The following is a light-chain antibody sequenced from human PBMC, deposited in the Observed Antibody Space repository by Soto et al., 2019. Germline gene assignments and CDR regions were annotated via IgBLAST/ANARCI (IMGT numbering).Light chain of an antibody. CDR3: QQYGSSPPT. V-gene: IGKV3-20*01. CDR2: GAS. Sequence: EIVLTQSPVTLSLSPGERATLSCRASQSVSKYLAWYQQKPGQAPRLLIYGASSRATGIPDRFSGSGSGTDFTLTISRLEPEDFAVYYCQQYGSSPPTFGQGTKVDIK. CDR1: QSVSKY. J-gene: IGKJ1*01.